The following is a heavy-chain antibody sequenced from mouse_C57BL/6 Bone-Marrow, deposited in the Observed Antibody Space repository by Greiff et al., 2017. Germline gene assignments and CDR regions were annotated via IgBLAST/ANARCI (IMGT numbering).Heavy chain of an antibody. V-gene: IGHV8-8*01. J-gene: IGHJ1*03. Sequence: QVQLKESGPGILQPSQTLSLTCSFSGFSLSTFGMGVGWIRQPSGKGLEWLAHIWWDDDKYYNPALKSRLTISKDTSKNQVFLKIANVDTADTATYYCARAPFYYGNYVGYFDVWGTGTTVTVSS. CDR1: GFSLSTFGMG. CDR2: IWWDDDK. CDR3: ARAPFYYGNYVGYFDV. D-gene: IGHD2-1*01.